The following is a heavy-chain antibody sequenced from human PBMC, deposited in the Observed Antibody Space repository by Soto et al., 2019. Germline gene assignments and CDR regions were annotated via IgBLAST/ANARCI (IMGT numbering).Heavy chain of an antibody. CDR1: GYSLTNYW. CDR2: IYPGDSDT. J-gene: IGHJ6*02. D-gene: IGHD6-6*01. V-gene: IGHV5-51*01. Sequence: PGQSLKISCKGSGYSLTNYWIAWVLQMPGKGLEWMGIIYPGDSDTRYSPSFQGQVTISADKSLRTAYLQWTSLKASETALYYCARTRSFTLGFYYDGMDVWGQGTTVTVSS. CDR3: ARTRSFTLGFYYDGMDV.